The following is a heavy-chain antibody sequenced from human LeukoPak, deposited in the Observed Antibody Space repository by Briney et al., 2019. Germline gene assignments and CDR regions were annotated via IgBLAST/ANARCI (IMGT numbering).Heavy chain of an antibody. CDR2: IIPIFGTA. Sequence: SVKVSCKASGGAFSSYAISWVRQAPGQGLEWMGGIIPIFGTANYTQKFQGRVTITADESTSTAYMELSSLRSEDTAVYYCAVAYCGGDCIYYFDYWGQGTLVTVSS. CDR3: AVAYCGGDCIYYFDY. J-gene: IGHJ4*02. D-gene: IGHD2-21*02. CDR1: GGAFSSYA. V-gene: IGHV1-69*13.